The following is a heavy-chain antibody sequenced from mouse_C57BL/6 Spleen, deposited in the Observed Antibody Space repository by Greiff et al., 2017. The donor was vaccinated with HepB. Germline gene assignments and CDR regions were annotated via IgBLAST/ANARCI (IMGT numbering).Heavy chain of an antibody. V-gene: IGHV1-80*01. Sequence: QVQLQQSGAELVKPGASVKISCKASGYAFSSYWMNWVKQRPGKGLGWIGQIYPGDGDTNYNGKFKGKATLTADKSSSTAYMQLSSLTSEDSAVYFCARVTYYSNYVDYWGQGTTLTVSS. J-gene: IGHJ2*01. D-gene: IGHD2-5*01. CDR2: IYPGDGDT. CDR3: ARVTYYSNYVDY. CDR1: GYAFSSYW.